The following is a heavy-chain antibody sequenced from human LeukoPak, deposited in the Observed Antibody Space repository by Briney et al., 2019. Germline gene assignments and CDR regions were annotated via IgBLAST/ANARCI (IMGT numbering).Heavy chain of an antibody. D-gene: IGHD7-27*01. CDR2: ISSSSSYI. J-gene: IGHJ4*02. CDR3: ARENWGTGDY. V-gene: IGHV3-21*04. CDR1: GFTFSSYS. Sequence: PGGSLRLSCAASGFTFSSYSMTWVRQAPGKGLEWVSSISSSSSYIYYADSVKGRFTISRDNSKNSLYLQMDSLRAEDTAMYYCARENWGTGDYWGQGTLVTVSS.